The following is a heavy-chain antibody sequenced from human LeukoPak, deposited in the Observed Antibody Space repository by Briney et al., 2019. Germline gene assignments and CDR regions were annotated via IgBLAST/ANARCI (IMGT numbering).Heavy chain of an antibody. D-gene: IGHD3-10*01. J-gene: IGHJ4*02. V-gene: IGHV3-48*01. CDR2: ISASGTLT. Sequence: GGSLRLSCAASGFSFSSYEMNWVRQAPGKWLEWISYISASGTLTHYADSVEGRFTISRDNSKNTLYLEVISLTAEDTAVYYCAKDDAWLRFGEWSQGTLVTVSS. CDR1: GFSFSSYE. CDR3: AKDDAWLRFGE.